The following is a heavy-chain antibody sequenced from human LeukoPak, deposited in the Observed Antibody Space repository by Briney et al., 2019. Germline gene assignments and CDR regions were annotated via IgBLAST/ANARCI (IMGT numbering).Heavy chain of an antibody. D-gene: IGHD3-10*01. CDR2: IYHSGST. V-gene: IGHV4-38-2*02. Sequence: PSETLSLTCTVSGYSISSGYYWGWIRQPPGKGLEWIGSIYHSGSTYYNPSLKSRVTISVDTSKNQLSLKLSSVTAADTALYYCARESNYHGSGTGWFDPWGQGTLVTVSS. J-gene: IGHJ5*02. CDR3: ARESNYHGSGTGWFDP. CDR1: GYSISSGYY.